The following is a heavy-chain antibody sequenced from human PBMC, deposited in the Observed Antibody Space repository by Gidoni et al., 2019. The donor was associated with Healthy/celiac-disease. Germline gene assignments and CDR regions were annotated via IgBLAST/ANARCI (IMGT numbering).Heavy chain of an antibody. D-gene: IGHD6-13*01. J-gene: IGHJ4*02. Sequence: FTISRDNAKNSLYLQMNSLRAEDTALYYCAKDWGGGSSSWYYFDYWGQGTLVTVSS. V-gene: IGHV3-9*01. CDR3: AKDWGGGSSSWYYFDY.